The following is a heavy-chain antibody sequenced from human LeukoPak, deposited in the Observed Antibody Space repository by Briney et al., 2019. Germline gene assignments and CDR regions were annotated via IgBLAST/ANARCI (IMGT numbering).Heavy chain of an antibody. V-gene: IGHV4-4*07. CDR2: IYTSGTT. Sequence: SETLSLTCTVSGGSISSYYWSWIRQPAGRRLEWIGRIYTSGTTNYNPSLKGRVTMSVDTSKNQFSLNLTSVTAADSAVYYCAREDGSGRPLDYWGQGTLVTVSS. CDR1: GGSISSYY. J-gene: IGHJ4*02. D-gene: IGHD6-19*01. CDR3: AREDGSGRPLDY.